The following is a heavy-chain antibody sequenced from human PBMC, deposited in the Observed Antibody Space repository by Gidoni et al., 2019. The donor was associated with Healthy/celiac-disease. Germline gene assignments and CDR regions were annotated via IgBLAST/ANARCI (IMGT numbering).Heavy chain of an antibody. CDR2: ISGSGGST. CDR3: AKVSNDFWSGYSPYYFDY. V-gene: IGHV3-23*01. CDR1: GFTFSSYA. J-gene: IGHJ4*02. Sequence: EVQMLESGGGLVQPGGSLRPYCAASGFTFSSYAMSWVRQAPGKGREWVAVISGSGGSTYYADSVKGRFTISRDNSKNTLYLQMNSLRAEDTAVYYCAKVSNDFWSGYSPYYFDYWGQGTLVTVSS. D-gene: IGHD3-3*01.